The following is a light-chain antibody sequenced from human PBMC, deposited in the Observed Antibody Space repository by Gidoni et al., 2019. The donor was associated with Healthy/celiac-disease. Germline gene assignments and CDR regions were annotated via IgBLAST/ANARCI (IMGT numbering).Light chain of an antibody. CDR2: DAS. CDR1: QSFSSY. J-gene: IGKJ2*01. V-gene: IGKV3-11*01. CDR3: QQRSNWLT. Sequence: EIVLTQYTATLSLSPGERATLSCRASQSFSSYLAWYQQKPGQATRLIIYDASNRATGIPARCSGSGAGTDFTLTISSLEPEDFAVYYCQQRSNWLTFGQGTKLEIK.